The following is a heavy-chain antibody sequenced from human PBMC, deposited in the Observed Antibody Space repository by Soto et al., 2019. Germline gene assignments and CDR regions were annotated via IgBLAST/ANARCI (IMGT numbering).Heavy chain of an antibody. J-gene: IGHJ4*02. V-gene: IGHV3-74*01. D-gene: IGHD2-2*01. Sequence: GGSLRLSCAASGFTFSNYWMHWVRQAPGKGLVWVSRINSDGSDTSYADSVKGRFTISRDNAKNTLYLQMHSLRAEDTAVYYCSRDCRSTSCPFEYWGQGTLVTVSS. CDR2: INSDGSDT. CDR3: SRDCRSTSCPFEY. CDR1: GFTFSNYW.